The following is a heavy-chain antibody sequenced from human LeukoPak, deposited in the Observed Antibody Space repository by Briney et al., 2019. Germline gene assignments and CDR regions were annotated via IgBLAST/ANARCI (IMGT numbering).Heavy chain of an antibody. J-gene: IGHJ6*04. CDR3: AKERYSSGWYAYMDV. D-gene: IGHD6-19*01. V-gene: IGHV3-23*01. CDR2: ISGSGDNT. CDR1: GFTFSSYA. Sequence: PGGSLRLSCAASGFTFSSYAMNWVRQAPGKGLEWVSAISGSGDNTYYADSVKGRFTISRDNSKNTLYLQMDSLRAVDTAVYYCAKERYSSGWYAYMDVWGKGTTVTVSS.